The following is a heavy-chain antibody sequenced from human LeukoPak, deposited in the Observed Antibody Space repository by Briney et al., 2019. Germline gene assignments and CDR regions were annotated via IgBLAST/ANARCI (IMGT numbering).Heavy chain of an antibody. CDR2: MNPNSGNT. Sequence: ASVKVSCKASGYTFTSYDINWVRQATGQGLEWMGWMNPNSGNTGYAQKFQGRVTMTRNTSISTAYMELSSLRSEDTAVYYCAREVVVTAYGPGLFDYWGQGTLVTVPS. V-gene: IGHV1-8*01. D-gene: IGHD2-21*02. CDR3: AREVVVTAYGPGLFDY. J-gene: IGHJ4*02. CDR1: GYTFTSYD.